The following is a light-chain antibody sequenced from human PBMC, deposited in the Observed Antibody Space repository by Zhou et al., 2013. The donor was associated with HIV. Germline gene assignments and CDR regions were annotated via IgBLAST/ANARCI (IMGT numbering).Light chain of an antibody. Sequence: EIVLTQSPPTLSLSPGVRATLSCRASQSVGNSLAWYQQKPGQAPRLLIYDISNRATGIPARFSGSGSGTDFTLTISRLEPKDFAVYFCQQYGSSPLTFGGGTKVEIK. J-gene: IGKJ4*01. V-gene: IGKV3-11*01. CDR2: DIS. CDR3: QQYGSSPLT. CDR1: QSVGNS.